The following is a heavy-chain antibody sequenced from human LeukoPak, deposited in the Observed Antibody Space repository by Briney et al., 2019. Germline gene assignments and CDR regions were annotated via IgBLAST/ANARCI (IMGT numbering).Heavy chain of an antibody. CDR2: ISYDGSNK. Sequence: GRSLRLSCAASGFTFSSYAMHWVRQAPGKGLEWVAVISYDGSNKYYADSVKGRFTISRDNSKNTLYLQMNSLRAEDTAVYYCARDLLTTVTDTLDYWGQGTLVTVSS. CDR1: GFTFSSYA. D-gene: IGHD4-17*01. CDR3: ARDLLTTVTDTLDY. V-gene: IGHV3-30-3*01. J-gene: IGHJ4*02.